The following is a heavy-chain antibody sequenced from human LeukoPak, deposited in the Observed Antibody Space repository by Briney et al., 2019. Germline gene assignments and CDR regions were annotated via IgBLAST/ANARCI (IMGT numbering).Heavy chain of an antibody. Sequence: SETLSLTCTVSGGSISSSSYYWGWIRQPPGKGLEWIGTIYYSGSTYYNPPLKSRVTISVDTSKNQFSLKLSSVSPEDTAVYYCARGWLQSGFHYWAQGTLVTVSS. J-gene: IGHJ4*02. CDR2: IYYSGST. V-gene: IGHV4-39*01. CDR1: GGSISSSSYY. D-gene: IGHD5-24*01. CDR3: ARGWLQSGFHY.